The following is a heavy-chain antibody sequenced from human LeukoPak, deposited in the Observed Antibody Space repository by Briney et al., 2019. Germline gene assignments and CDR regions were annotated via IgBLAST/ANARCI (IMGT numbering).Heavy chain of an antibody. J-gene: IGHJ3*02. CDR1: GGSISSYS. CDR2: IYTSGTT. CDR3: AGEAGGGYARAFDI. D-gene: IGHD5-12*01. V-gene: IGHV4-4*07. Sequence: SETLSLTCIVSGGSISSYSWTWIRQPAGAGLEWIGRIYTSGTTNYNPSLKSRVTMSVDTSKNQFSLKLSFVTAADTAVYYCAGEAGGGYARAFDIWGQGTMVTVSS.